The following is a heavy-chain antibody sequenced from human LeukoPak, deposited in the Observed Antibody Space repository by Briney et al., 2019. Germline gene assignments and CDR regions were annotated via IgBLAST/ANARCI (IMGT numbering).Heavy chain of an antibody. D-gene: IGHD3-16*01. V-gene: IGHV5-51*01. CDR1: GYSFTTYW. CDR3: ARQITFGGVEFDP. CDR2: IYPGDSDA. J-gene: IGHJ5*02. Sequence: GESLKISCKGSGYSFTTYWIGWVRQMPGKGLEWMGIIYPGDSDARYGPSFQGQVTISVDKSINTAYLQRSSLKASDTALYYCARQITFGGVEFDPWGQGTLVTVSS.